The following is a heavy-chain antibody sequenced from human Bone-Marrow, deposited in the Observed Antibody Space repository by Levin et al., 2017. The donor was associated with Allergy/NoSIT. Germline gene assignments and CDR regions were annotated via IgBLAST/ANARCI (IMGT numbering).Heavy chain of an antibody. CDR2: IFYSGTT. CDR1: GASINSGGYY. J-gene: IGHJ6*02. D-gene: IGHD1-26*01. V-gene: IGHV4-31*03. CDR3: ARQVDLFGLDV. Sequence: SETLSLTCTVSGASINSGGYYWSWIRQLPGKGLEWIGYIFYSGTTYYNPSLKSRVTISVATSKKQFSLTLRSVTAADTAMYYCARQVDLFGLDVWGRGTTVTVSS.